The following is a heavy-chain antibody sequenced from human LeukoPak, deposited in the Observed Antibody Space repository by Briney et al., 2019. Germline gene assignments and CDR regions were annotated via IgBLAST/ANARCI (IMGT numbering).Heavy chain of an antibody. CDR2: ISSSGSTI. CDR3: ARLGYCSGGSCYTLYYYYYMDV. D-gene: IGHD2-15*01. V-gene: IGHV3-48*03. Sequence: GGSLRLSCEASGFTFSVYYMTWVRQVPGKGLEWVSYISSSGSTIYYADSVKGRFTISRDNAKNSLYLQMNSLRAEDTAVYYCARLGYCSGGSCYTLYYYYYMDVWGKGTTVTVSS. J-gene: IGHJ6*03. CDR1: GFTFSVYY.